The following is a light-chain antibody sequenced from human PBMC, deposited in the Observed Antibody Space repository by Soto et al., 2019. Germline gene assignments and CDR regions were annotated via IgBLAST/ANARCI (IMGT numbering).Light chain of an antibody. Sequence: IVLTQSPGTLSLSPGERAILSCRARQSVSSSYLAWYQQKPGQAPRLLIYGASSRATGIPDRFSGSGSGTDFTLTISRLEPDDFAVYYCQQYGSSPPYTFGQRTQLAIK. CDR2: GAS. J-gene: IGKJ2*01. CDR1: QSVSSSY. V-gene: IGKV3-20*01. CDR3: QQYGSSPPYT.